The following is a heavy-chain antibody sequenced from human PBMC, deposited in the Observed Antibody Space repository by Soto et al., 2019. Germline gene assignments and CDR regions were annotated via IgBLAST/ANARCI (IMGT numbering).Heavy chain of an antibody. D-gene: IGHD3-9*01. V-gene: IGHV1-8*01. CDR3: STWGHSASYTGFF. J-gene: IGHJ4*02. CDR1: GYTFTDYD. CDR2: MNPNSGKT. Sequence: QVQLVQSGAEVKKPGASVKVSCKASGYTFTDYDINWVRQAPGQGLEWVGRMNPNSGKTDYAQKLQARVTMTRKTSLSTAYLEPSNLEYEDTAVYYCSTWGHSASYTGFFWGQGTLVTVTS.